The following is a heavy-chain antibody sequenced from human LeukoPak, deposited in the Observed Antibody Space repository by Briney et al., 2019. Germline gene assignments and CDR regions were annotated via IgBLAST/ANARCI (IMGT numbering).Heavy chain of an antibody. J-gene: IGHJ4*02. D-gene: IGHD2-2*01. Sequence: GASVKVSCKASGYTFTGYYMHWVRQAPGQGLEWMGWINPNSGGTNYAQKFQDRVTMTRDTSISTAYMELSRLRSDDTAVYYCARDQDIVVVPGRARGFDYWGQGTLVTVSS. CDR3: ARDQDIVVVPGRARGFDY. CDR2: INPNSGGT. V-gene: IGHV1-2*02. CDR1: GYTFTGYY.